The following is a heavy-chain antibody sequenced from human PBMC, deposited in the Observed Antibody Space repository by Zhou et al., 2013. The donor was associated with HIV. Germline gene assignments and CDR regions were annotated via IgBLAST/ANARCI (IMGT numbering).Heavy chain of an antibody. CDR1: GGTFSRYA. D-gene: IGHD3-10*01. J-gene: IGHJ4*02. Sequence: QVQLVQSGAEVKKPGSSVKVSCKASGGTFSRYAISWVRQAPGQGLEWMGGIIPIFGTANYAQKFQGRVTITRDTSISAAYLELSSLRSEDTAMYYCARNIYGFGDFEDWGQGTLVTVS. V-gene: IGHV1-69*05. CDR3: ARNIYGFGDFED. CDR2: IIPIFGTA.